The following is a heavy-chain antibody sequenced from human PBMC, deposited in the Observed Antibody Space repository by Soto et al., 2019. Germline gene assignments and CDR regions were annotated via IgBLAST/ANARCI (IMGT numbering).Heavy chain of an antibody. V-gene: IGHV4-4*02. J-gene: IGHJ4*02. CDR1: SGSISTANW. Sequence: QVPLQESGPRLVRPSGTLSLTCTVSSGSISTANWWSWVRQPPGRGLEWIGEIYHSGSTNYNLSLRSRVTLSVDKSKNQFSLGLSSVTAADTAMYYCVRRVGGVVLTATTPFDYWGQGTLVTVSS. D-gene: IGHD2-21*02. CDR2: IYHSGST. CDR3: VRRVGGVVLTATTPFDY.